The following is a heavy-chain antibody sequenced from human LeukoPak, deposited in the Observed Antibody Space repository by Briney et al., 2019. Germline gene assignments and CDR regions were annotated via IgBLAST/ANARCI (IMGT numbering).Heavy chain of an antibody. Sequence: GGSLRLSCEASQFTTFSSYAMYWVRQAPGKRLEWVSIMSGAGGRIEYADSVNGRFTISRDNSRNTVYLHMNSLRAEDTAVYYCATLSSGWLDAFDIWGQGTMVTVSS. D-gene: IGHD6-19*01. CDR2: MSGAGGRI. CDR1: QFTTFSSYA. CDR3: ATLSSGWLDAFDI. V-gene: IGHV3-23*01. J-gene: IGHJ3*02.